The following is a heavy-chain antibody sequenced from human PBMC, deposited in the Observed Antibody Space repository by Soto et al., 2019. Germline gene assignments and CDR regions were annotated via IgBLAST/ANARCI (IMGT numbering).Heavy chain of an antibody. J-gene: IGHJ4*02. V-gene: IGHV4-61*01. CDR3: ARKSAADDY. D-gene: IGHD2-2*01. Sequence: QVQLQESGPGLVKPSETLSLTCTVSGGSVSSGSYYWRWIRQPPGKGLEWIGYIYYSGSTNYNPSLKSRVTISVDTSKNQFSLKLSSVTAADTAVYYCARKSAADDYWGQGTLVTVSS. CDR2: IYYSGST. CDR1: GGSVSSGSYY.